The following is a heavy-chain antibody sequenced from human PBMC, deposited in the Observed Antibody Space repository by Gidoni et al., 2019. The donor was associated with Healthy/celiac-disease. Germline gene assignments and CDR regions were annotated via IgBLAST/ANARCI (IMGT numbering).Heavy chain of an antibody. CDR1: GYSFTSYW. CDR3: ARTPYYYDSSGLIDY. V-gene: IGHV5-51*01. Sequence: EVQLVQSGAEVKKPGESLKISGKGSGYSFTSYWIGWVRQMPGKGREWMGIIYPGDSDTRYSPSFQGQVTISADKSISTAYLQWSSLKASDTAMYYCARTPYYYDSSGLIDYWGQGTLVTVSS. D-gene: IGHD3-22*01. J-gene: IGHJ4*02. CDR2: IYPGDSDT.